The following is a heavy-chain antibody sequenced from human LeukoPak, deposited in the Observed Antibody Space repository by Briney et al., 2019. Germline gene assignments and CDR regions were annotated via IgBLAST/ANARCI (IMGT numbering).Heavy chain of an antibody. J-gene: IGHJ4*02. Sequence: ASVKVSCKASGYTFTRYAMHWVRQAPGQRLEWMGWINAGNGNTKYSQEFQGRVTITRDTSASTAYMELSSLRSGDMAVYYCARGSAYGDYPFDYWGQGTLATVSS. CDR1: GYTFTRYA. V-gene: IGHV1-3*03. CDR2: INAGNGNT. D-gene: IGHD4-17*01. CDR3: ARGSAYGDYPFDY.